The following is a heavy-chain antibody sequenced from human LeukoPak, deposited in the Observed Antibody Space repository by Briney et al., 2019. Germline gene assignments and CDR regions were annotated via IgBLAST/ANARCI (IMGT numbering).Heavy chain of an antibody. Sequence: PSETLSLTCTVSGGSISSYYWSWIRQPAGKGLEWIGRIYTSGSTNYNPSLKSRVTMSEDTSKNQFSLKLSSATAADTAVYYCARDADYYDSSGYYHYFDYWGQGTLVTVSS. D-gene: IGHD3-22*01. CDR1: GGSISSYY. CDR3: ARDADYYDSSGYYHYFDY. J-gene: IGHJ4*02. CDR2: IYTSGST. V-gene: IGHV4-4*07.